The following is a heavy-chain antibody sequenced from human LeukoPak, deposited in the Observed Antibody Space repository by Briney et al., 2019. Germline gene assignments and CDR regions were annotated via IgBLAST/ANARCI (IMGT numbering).Heavy chain of an antibody. J-gene: IGHJ5*02. D-gene: IGHD3-10*01. Sequence: PSETLSLTCTVSGGSVSSGGFYWSWIRQPPGKGLEWIGYIYQSGSTYYNPSLRSRVTISVDRPKNQFSLKLSSVTAADTAVYYCAGELWFGELLAWFDPWGQGTLVTVSS. CDR3: AGELWFGELLAWFDP. CDR2: IYQSGST. CDR1: GGSVSSGGFY. V-gene: IGHV4-30-2*02.